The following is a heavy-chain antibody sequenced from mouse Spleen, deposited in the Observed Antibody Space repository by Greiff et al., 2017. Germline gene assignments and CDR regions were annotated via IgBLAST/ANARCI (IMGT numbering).Heavy chain of an antibody. D-gene: IGHD4-1*01. J-gene: IGHJ2*01. V-gene: IGHV1-69*01. CDR3: ARLGELTGTFDY. CDR2: IDPSDSYT. CDR1: GYTFTSYW. Sequence: QVQLQQSGAELVMPGASVKLSCKASGYTFTSYWMHWVKQRPGQGLEWIGEIDPSDSYTNYNQKFKGKATLTVDKSSSTAYMQLSSLTSEDSAVYYCARLGELTGTFDYWGQGTTLTVSS.